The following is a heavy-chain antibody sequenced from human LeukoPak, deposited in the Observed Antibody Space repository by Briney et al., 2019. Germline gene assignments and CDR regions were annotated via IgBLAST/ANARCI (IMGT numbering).Heavy chain of an antibody. CDR3: AKESGYSSGWGETDAFDI. CDR1: GFAFSSYG. Sequence: GRSLRLSCAASGFAFSSYGMHWVRQAPGKGLERGTVISNDGSNKYYADSVKGRFTISRDTSKNTLYLQMNGLRAEDTAVYYCAKESGYSSGWGETDAFDIWGQGTRVTVSS. J-gene: IGHJ3*02. D-gene: IGHD6-19*01. V-gene: IGHV3-30*18. CDR2: ISNDGSNK.